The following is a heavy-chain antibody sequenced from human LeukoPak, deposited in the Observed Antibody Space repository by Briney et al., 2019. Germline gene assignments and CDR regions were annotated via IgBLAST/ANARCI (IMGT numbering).Heavy chain of an antibody. D-gene: IGHD3-10*01. V-gene: IGHV4-39*07. CDR2: IYYSGST. CDR1: GGSISSSSYY. Sequence: PSETLSLTCTVSGGSISSSSYYWGWIRQPPGKGLEWIGSIYYSGSTYYNPSLKSRVTISVDRSKNQFSLKLSSVTAADTAVYYCARGNQAFGELLYNWFDPWGQGTLVTVSS. J-gene: IGHJ5*02. CDR3: ARGNQAFGELLYNWFDP.